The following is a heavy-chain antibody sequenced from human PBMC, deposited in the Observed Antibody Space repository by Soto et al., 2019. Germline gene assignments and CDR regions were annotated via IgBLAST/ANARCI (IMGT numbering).Heavy chain of an antibody. CDR2: VYPSDSDV. Sequence: HGESLKISCQGTGYRFSSSWICRVSQKPGKGMGLLGNVYPSDSDVRYTPAFEGEVNISVDNSINTAYLQLVNIKAWDTAIYYCTQGATGSFDSWGQGTRVTVYS. CDR3: TQGATGSFDS. CDR1: GYRFSSSW. V-gene: IGHV5-51*01. D-gene: IGHD3-9*01. J-gene: IGHJ4*02.